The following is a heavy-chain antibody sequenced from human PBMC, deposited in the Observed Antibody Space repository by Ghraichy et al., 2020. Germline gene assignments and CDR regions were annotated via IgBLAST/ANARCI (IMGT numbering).Heavy chain of an antibody. J-gene: IGHJ6*02. CDR3: ARGRGGSGFTSYYYYYGMDV. D-gene: IGHD3-3*01. V-gene: IGHV3-48*03. CDR1: GFTFSSYE. Sequence: GGSLRLSCAASGFTFSSYEMNWVRQAPGKGLEWVSYISSSGTTIYYADSVKGRFTISRDNAKNSLYLQMNSLRAEDTAVYYCARGRGGSGFTSYYYYYGMDVWGQGTTVTVSS. CDR2: ISSSGTTI.